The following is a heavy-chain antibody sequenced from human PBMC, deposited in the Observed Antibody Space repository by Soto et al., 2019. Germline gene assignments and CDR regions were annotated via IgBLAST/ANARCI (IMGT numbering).Heavy chain of an antibody. CDR3: ARDPPYYYDSSGPDY. D-gene: IGHD3-22*01. CDR2: ISAYSGNT. Sequence: ASVKVSCKASGYTFTSYGISRVRQAPGQGLEWMGWISAYSGNTNYAQKLQGRVTMTTDTSTSTAYMELRSLRSDDTAVYYCARDPPYYYDSSGPDYWGKGTLVTVSS. CDR1: GYTFTSYG. J-gene: IGHJ4*02. V-gene: IGHV1-18*01.